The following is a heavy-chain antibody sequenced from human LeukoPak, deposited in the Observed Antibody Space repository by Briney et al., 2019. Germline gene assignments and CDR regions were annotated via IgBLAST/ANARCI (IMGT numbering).Heavy chain of an antibody. J-gene: IGHJ4*02. CDR2: ISGSGGST. D-gene: IGHD5-18*01. CDR3: AKSFLGYSYGKIDY. CDR1: GFTFDNYA. V-gene: IGHV3-23*01. Sequence: GGSLRLSCAASGFTFDNYAMSWVRQAPGKGLEWVSGISGSGGSTYYVDSVKDRFTISRDNSKNTLYLQMNSLRVEDTAVYYCAKSFLGYSYGKIDYWGQGTLVNVSS.